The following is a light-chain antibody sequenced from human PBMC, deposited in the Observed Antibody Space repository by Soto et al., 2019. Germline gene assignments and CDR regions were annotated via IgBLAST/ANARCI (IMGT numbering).Light chain of an antibody. CDR1: SSDVGGYKY. J-gene: IGLJ1*01. V-gene: IGLV2-8*01. CDR2: EVT. Sequence: QSVLTQPPSASGSPGQSVTISCTGTSSDVGGYKYVSWYQQHPGKAPKFMFYEVTKWPSGVPDRFSGSKSGNTASLTVSGLQAEDEADYFCNSYAGSNNFFVFGTGTKVTVL. CDR3: NSYAGSNNFFV.